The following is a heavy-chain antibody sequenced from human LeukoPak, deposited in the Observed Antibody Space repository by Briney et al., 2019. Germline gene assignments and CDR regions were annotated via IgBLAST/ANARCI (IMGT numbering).Heavy chain of an antibody. D-gene: IGHD2-2*01. Sequence: SETLSLTCTVSGGSISSYYWSWIRQPPGKGLEWIGYIYYSGSTNYNPSLKSRVTISVDTSENQFSLKLSSVTAADTAVYYCASWCSSTSCYPNYWGQGTLVTVSS. CDR2: IYYSGST. CDR1: GGSISSYY. J-gene: IGHJ4*02. CDR3: ASWCSSTSCYPNY. V-gene: IGHV4-59*01.